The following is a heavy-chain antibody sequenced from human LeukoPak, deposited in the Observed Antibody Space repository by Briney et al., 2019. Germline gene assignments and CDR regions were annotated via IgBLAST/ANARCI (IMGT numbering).Heavy chain of an antibody. V-gene: IGHV3-23*01. CDR3: ARLVVSATEN. CDR1: GFIFSSYA. Sequence: GALRLSCVASGFIFSSYAMSWVRQAPGKGLEWVSAISGSGDGTYYADSVKGRFTISRDNSRNTLYLQMNSLTAEDTAVYYCARLVVSATENWGQGTLVTVSS. J-gene: IGHJ4*02. CDR2: ISGSGDGT. D-gene: IGHD2-8*02.